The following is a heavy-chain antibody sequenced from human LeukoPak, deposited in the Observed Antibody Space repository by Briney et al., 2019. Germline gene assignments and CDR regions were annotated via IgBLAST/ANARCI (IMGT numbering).Heavy chain of an antibody. CDR3: ARVIIMKKGYFQH. CDR2: KYRLGST. Sequence: GGSVTLLCAASGFTESSKYIRWLRQAPGRGLEGVSGKYRLGSTYYADSVKGRFTISRDNSKNTLYLQMNSLRAEDTAVYYCARVIIMKKGYFQHWGQGTLVTVSS. J-gene: IGHJ1*01. CDR1: GFTESSKY. D-gene: IGHD3-16*01. V-gene: IGHV3-53*01.